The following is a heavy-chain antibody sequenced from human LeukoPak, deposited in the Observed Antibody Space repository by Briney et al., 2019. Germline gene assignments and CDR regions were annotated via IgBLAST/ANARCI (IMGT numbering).Heavy chain of an antibody. J-gene: IGHJ4*02. Sequence: GGSLRLSCAASGFTFSSYSMNWVRQAPGKGLEWVSSISSSSAYIYYADSMKGRFTISRDNAKNTLYLQMNSLRADDTAVYYCARSRDGRGDYWGQGTLVTVSS. D-gene: IGHD5-24*01. V-gene: IGHV3-21*01. CDR2: ISSSSAYI. CDR3: ARSRDGRGDY. CDR1: GFTFSSYS.